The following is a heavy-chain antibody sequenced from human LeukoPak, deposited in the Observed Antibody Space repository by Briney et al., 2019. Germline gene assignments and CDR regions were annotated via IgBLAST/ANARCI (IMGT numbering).Heavy chain of an antibody. Sequence: GGSLRLSCVASGFTFSSYWMHWVRQAPGKGLVWVSRIKSDGSTNYADSVKGRFTISRDNAKNTVSLQMNSLRAEDTGVYFCARAPSEIGGYYPEYFRHWGQGTLVTVSS. CDR2: IKSDGST. CDR1: GFTFSSYW. V-gene: IGHV3-74*01. D-gene: IGHD3-22*01. CDR3: ARAPSEIGGYYPEYFRH. J-gene: IGHJ1*01.